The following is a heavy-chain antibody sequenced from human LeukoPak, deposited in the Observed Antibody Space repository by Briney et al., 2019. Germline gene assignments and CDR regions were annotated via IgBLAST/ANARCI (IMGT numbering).Heavy chain of an antibody. CDR1: GFTFSNYN. J-gene: IGHJ6*03. V-gene: IGHV3-21*01. CDR3: ARDPYSGTYGDTYYYYMDV. Sequence: PGGSLRLSCAASGFTFSNYNMNWVRQTPGKGLEWVSSITSSSTYTFYADSVKGRFTISRDNARNSLYLEMNSLGAEDTAVYYCARDPYSGTYGDTYYYYMDVWGKGTTVTISS. D-gene: IGHD1-26*01. CDR2: ITSSSTYT.